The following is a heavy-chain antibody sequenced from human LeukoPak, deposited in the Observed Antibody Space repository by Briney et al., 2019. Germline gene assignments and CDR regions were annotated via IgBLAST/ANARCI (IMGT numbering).Heavy chain of an antibody. J-gene: IGHJ4*02. Sequence: GASVTVSCKPSGHTFTSYYMHWVRQAPGQGLEWMGIINPSGGSTTYAQKFQGRVTMTRDTSTSTVYVELSSLRSEDTAVYYCARAEAAFGGVIAPFDYWGQGSLVTVSS. CDR2: INPSGGST. CDR3: ARAEAAFGGVIAPFDY. CDR1: GHTFTSYY. D-gene: IGHD3-16*02. V-gene: IGHV1-46*01.